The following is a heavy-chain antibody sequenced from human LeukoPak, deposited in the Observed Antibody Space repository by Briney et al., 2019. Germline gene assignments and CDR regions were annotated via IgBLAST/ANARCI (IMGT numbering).Heavy chain of an antibody. J-gene: IGHJ4*02. Sequence: PGGSLRLSCAASGFTFSSYGMHWVRQAPGKGLEWVANIKQDGSEKYNVDSVKGRFTISRDNAKNSLYLQMNSLRAEDTALYYCARDLRDGYNLLDSWGQGTLVTVSS. CDR1: GFTFSSYG. V-gene: IGHV3-7*01. CDR3: ARDLRDGYNLLDS. CDR2: IKQDGSEK. D-gene: IGHD5-24*01.